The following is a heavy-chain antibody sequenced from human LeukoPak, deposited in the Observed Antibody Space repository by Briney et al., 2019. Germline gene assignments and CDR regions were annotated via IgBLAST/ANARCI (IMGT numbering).Heavy chain of an antibody. Sequence: PGGSLRLSCAASGFTFSSFAMSWVRQAPGKGLEWDSGISGSGGSTYYADSVKGRFTLSRDNSKNTLSLQMNSLRAEDTAVHYCTKVGVYSNFYFDYWGQGILVTVSS. V-gene: IGHV3-23*01. CDR3: TKVGVYSNFYFDY. J-gene: IGHJ4*02. CDR1: GFTFSSFA. CDR2: ISGSGGST. D-gene: IGHD4-11*01.